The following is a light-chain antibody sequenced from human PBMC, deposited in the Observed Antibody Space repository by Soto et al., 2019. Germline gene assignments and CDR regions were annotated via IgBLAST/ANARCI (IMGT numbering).Light chain of an antibody. CDR2: KAS. J-gene: IGKJ1*01. CDR3: QHCNSYSEA. Sequence: DIQMTQAPSTLSGSVGDRVTITCRASQTISSWLAWYQQKPGKAPKLLIYKASTLKSGVPSRFSGSGSGTEFTLNIRSLQPDDFASYYCQHCNSYSEAFGQGTKVELK. V-gene: IGKV1-5*03. CDR1: QTISSW.